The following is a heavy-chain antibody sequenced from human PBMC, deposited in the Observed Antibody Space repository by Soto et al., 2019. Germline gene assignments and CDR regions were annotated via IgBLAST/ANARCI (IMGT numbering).Heavy chain of an antibody. Sequence: GGSLRLSCAASGFTFSSYWMHWVRQAPGKGLVWVSRINSDGSSTSYADSAKGRFTISRDNAKNTLYLQTNSLRAEDTAVYYCASMPSSVNLAWGQGTLVTVSS. J-gene: IGHJ5*02. CDR1: GFTFSSYW. CDR3: ASMPSSVNLA. V-gene: IGHV3-74*01. D-gene: IGHD2-2*01. CDR2: INSDGSST.